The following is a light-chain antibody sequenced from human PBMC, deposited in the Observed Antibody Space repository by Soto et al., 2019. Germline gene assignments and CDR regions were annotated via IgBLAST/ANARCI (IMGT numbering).Light chain of an antibody. V-gene: IGLV2-14*01. CDR3: SSYRSSTTL. CDR1: SSDIGFYKF. Sequence: QSVLTQPASVSGSAGQSITISCTGTSSDIGFYKFVSWYQHHPGKAPKLLIYEVSNRPSGVSNRFSGSKSGNTASLTISGLQSEDEADYYCSSYRSSTTLFGGGTKVTVL. J-gene: IGLJ2*01. CDR2: EVS.